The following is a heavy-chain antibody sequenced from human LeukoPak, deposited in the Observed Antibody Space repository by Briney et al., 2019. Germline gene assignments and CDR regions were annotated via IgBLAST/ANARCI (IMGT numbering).Heavy chain of an antibody. D-gene: IGHD3-22*01. CDR1: GFTFSSYW. CDR3: ARYYYDSSGYYPYYFDY. V-gene: IGHV3-7*01. CDR2: IKQDGSEK. Sequence: GGSLRLSCAASGFTFSSYWISRVRQAPGKGLEWVANIKQDGSEKYYVDSVKGRFTISRDNAKNSLYLQMNSLRAEDTAVYYCARYYYDSSGYYPYYFDYWGQGTLVTVSS. J-gene: IGHJ4*02.